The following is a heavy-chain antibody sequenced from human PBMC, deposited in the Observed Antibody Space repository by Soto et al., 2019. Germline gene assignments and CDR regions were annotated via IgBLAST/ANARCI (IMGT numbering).Heavy chain of an antibody. J-gene: IGHJ6*02. CDR2: ISYDGSNK. CDR1: GFTFSSYA. CDR3: ANSQDIVVVPAASIGPYYYGMDV. D-gene: IGHD2-2*01. V-gene: IGHV3-30-3*01. Sequence: QVQLVESGGGVVQPGRSLRLSCAASGFTFSSYAMHWVRQAPGKGLEWVAVISYDGSNKYYADSVKGRFTISRDNSKNTLYLQMNSLRAEDTAVYYCANSQDIVVVPAASIGPYYYGMDVWGQGTTVTVSS.